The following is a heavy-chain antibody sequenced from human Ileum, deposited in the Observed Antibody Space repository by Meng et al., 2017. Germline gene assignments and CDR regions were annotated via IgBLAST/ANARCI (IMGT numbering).Heavy chain of an antibody. D-gene: IGHD4-23*01. J-gene: IGHJ4*02. V-gene: IGHV4-4*02. CDR3: ARHGGYSQDF. Sequence: VPLPEAGPALVTLSGTLSPTCAVCSGSTSSNNYWRWVRQRPGKGLEWIGQISHSGSAYYNPPLKSRVTMSVNKSKRQFSLMMTSVTAADTAIYYCARHGGYSQDFWGQGTLVTVSS. CDR1: SGSTSSNNY. CDR2: ISHSGSA.